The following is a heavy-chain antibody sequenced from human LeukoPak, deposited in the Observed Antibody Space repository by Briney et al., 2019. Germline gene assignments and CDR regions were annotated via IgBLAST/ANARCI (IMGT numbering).Heavy chain of an antibody. CDR2: ISAYNGNT. D-gene: IGHD3-3*01. CDR3: ARDPKGSGYHLYFDY. V-gene: IGHV1-18*01. Sequence: ASVKVSCKASGYTLTSYGISWVRQAPGQGLEWMGWISAYNGNTNYAQKLQGRVTMTTDTSTSTAYMELRSLRSDDTAVYYCARDPKGSGYHLYFDYWGQGTLVTVSS. CDR1: GYTLTSYG. J-gene: IGHJ4*02.